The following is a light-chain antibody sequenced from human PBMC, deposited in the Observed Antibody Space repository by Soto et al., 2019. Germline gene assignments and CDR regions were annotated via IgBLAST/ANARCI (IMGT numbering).Light chain of an antibody. CDR2: GAS. CDR1: QSVSSN. V-gene: IGKV3-15*01. CDR3: QQCNNWPLYT. Sequence: EIVMTQSPATLSVSPGERATLSCRASQSVSSNLAWYQQKPGQAPRRLIYGASTRATGIPARFSGSGSGTEFALTISSLQSEDCAVYYCQQCNNWPLYTFGQGTKLEIK. J-gene: IGKJ2*01.